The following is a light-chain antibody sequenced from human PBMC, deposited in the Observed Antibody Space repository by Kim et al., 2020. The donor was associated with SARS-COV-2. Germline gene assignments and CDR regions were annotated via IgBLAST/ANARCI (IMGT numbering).Light chain of an antibody. Sequence: DIVMTQSPDSLAVSLGERATINCKSSQSVLYSSNNKSYLAWYQQKPGQPPKLLIYWASTRESGVPDRFSGSGSGTDFTLTISSLQAEDVAVYYCQQYYSTRTFGQGKRLEIK. CDR1: QSVLYSSNNKSY. V-gene: IGKV4-1*01. CDR2: WAS. CDR3: QQYYSTRT. J-gene: IGKJ5*01.